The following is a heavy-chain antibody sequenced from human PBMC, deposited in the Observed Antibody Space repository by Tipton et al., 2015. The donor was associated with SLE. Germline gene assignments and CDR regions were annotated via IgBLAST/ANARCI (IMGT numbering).Heavy chain of an antibody. V-gene: IGHV4-59*01. CDR2: IYYSGSTNYSGST. D-gene: IGHD7-27*01. CDR3: ARGAGDRLDY. J-gene: IGHJ4*02. CDR1: GGSISSYY. Sequence: TLSLTCTVSGGSISSYYWSWIRQPPGKGLEWIGYIYYSGSTNYSGSTNYNPSLKSRVTISLDTSKNQFSLKLSSVTAADTAVYYCARGAGDRLDYWGQGTLVTVSS.